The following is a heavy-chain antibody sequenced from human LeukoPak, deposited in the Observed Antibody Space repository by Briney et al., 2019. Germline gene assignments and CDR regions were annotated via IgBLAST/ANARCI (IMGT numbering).Heavy chain of an antibody. CDR2: IYTSGST. CDR1: GGSISSYD. Sequence: SETLSLTCTVSGGSISSYDWSWIRQPAGKGLEWIGRIYTSGSTNYNPSLKSRITMSVDTSKNPFSLKLSSGTAADTAVYYCARAYYDFWSDPPARDYWGQGTLVTVSS. D-gene: IGHD3-3*01. V-gene: IGHV4-4*07. CDR3: ARAYYDFWSDPPARDY. J-gene: IGHJ4*02.